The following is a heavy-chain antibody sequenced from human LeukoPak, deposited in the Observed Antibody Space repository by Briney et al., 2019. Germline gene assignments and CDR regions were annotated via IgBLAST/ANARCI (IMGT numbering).Heavy chain of an antibody. D-gene: IGHD5-18*01. Sequence: SETLSLTCTVSGGSISSGGYYWSWIRQHPGKGLEWIGYIYYSGSTYYNPSLKSRATISVDTSKNQFSLKLSSVTAADTAVYYCARGFGYSYGTPFFPDIYWGQGTLVTVSS. CDR2: IYYSGST. J-gene: IGHJ4*02. CDR1: GGSISSGGYY. V-gene: IGHV4-31*03. CDR3: ARGFGYSYGTPFFPDIY.